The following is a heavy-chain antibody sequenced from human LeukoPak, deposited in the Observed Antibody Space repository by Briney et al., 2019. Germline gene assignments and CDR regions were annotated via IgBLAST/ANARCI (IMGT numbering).Heavy chain of an antibody. V-gene: IGHV4-39*01. J-gene: IGHJ4*02. Sequence: SETLSLTCTVSGGSTSSTSYHWGWIRQPPGKGLEWIGGIYYSGTSYYNPSLKSRVTISVDTSKNQFSLKLSSVTAADTAVYYCASERGDYDSSGYYWAYWGQGTLVTVSS. D-gene: IGHD3-22*01. CDR3: ASERGDYDSSGYYWAY. CDR1: GGSTSSTSYH. CDR2: IYYSGTS.